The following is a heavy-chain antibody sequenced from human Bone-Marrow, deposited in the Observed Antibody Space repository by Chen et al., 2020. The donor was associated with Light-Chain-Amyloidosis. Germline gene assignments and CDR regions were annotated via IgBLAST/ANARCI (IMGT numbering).Heavy chain of an antibody. J-gene: IGHJ4*02. CDR2: VRFDGSEK. CDR1: GFVFTTYG. CDR3: AQLYSYGRPFKH. Sequence: VRLVESGGGVVRPGGSLRLSCTVSGFVFTTYGFQWVRQAPGKGLEWVSFVRFDGSEKYYADSVKGRFTIARDDSKNTLYLQMNSLRPEDTAVYYCAQLYSYGRPFKHWGQGTLVSVSS. D-gene: IGHD5-18*01. V-gene: IGHV3-30*02.